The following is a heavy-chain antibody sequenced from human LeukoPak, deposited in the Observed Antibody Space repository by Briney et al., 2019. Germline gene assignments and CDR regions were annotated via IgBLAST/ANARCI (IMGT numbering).Heavy chain of an antibody. V-gene: IGHV1-2*02. J-gene: IGHJ4*02. Sequence: ASVKVSCXASGYTFTGYYMHWVRQAPGQGLEWMGWINPNSGGTNYAQKFQGRVTMTRDTSISTAYMELSRLRSDDTAVYYCARDSAYYYGSGSYVWGYWGQGTLVTVSS. CDR1: GYTFTGYY. CDR2: INPNSGGT. CDR3: ARDSAYYYGSGSYVWGY. D-gene: IGHD3-10*01.